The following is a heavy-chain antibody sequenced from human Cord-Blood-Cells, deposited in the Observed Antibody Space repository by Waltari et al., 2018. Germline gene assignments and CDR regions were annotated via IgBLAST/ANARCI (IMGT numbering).Heavy chain of an antibody. Sequence: QVQLQESGPGLVKPSETLSLTCAVSGYSISSGYYWGWIRQPPGKGLEWIGSIYHSGSTYYDPSLRRRVTISVDTSKNQFSLKLSSVTAADTAVYYGARDSMAARPVGAFDIWGQGTMVTVSS. D-gene: IGHD6-6*01. V-gene: IGHV4-38-2*01. J-gene: IGHJ3*02. CDR3: ARDSMAARPVGAFDI. CDR1: GYSISSGYY. CDR2: IYHSGST.